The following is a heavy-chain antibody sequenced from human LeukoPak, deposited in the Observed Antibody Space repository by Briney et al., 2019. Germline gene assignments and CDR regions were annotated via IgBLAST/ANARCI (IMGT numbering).Heavy chain of an antibody. CDR1: GGSISSSSYY. CDR3: ARGQSSSWTSDY. CDR2: IYYSGST. Sequence: SETLSLTCTVSGGSISSSSYYWGWIRQPPGKGLELIGNIYYSGSTYYNPSLKSRVTISVDTSKNQSSLKLSSVTAADTAVYYCARGQSSSWTSDYWGQGTLVTVSS. V-gene: IGHV4-39*07. D-gene: IGHD6-13*01. J-gene: IGHJ4*02.